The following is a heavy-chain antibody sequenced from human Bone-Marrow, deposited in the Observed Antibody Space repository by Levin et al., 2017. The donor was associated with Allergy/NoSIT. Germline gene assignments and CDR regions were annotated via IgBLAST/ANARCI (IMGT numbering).Heavy chain of an antibody. CDR3: ARETYTKTYFRFDT. CDR1: GGSISTDY. D-gene: IGHD2-2*02. V-gene: IGHV4-59*01. CDR2: VHDTWRT. J-gene: IGHJ5*02. Sequence: ASETLSLTCTVSGGSISTDYWSWIRQSPGKGLEWIGFVHDTWRTTYNPSLKSRVTISLDVSKNQFSLQLTSVTVADTAVYYCARETYTKTYFRFDTWGQGTLVTVSS.